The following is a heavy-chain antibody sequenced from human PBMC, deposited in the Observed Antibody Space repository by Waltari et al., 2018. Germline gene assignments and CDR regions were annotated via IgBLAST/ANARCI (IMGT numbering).Heavy chain of an antibody. J-gene: IGHJ6*02. CDR2: MSQSGGT. V-gene: IGHV4-38-2*02. CDR3: ARDEMATVTYGRNYYYYHGIDV. CDR1: GYSISSDFY. Sequence: QVQLQQSGPGLVKPSETLFLTCAVSGYSISSDFYCGWTHPQPGKGRDWIGCMSQSGGTYYNPSLESRVTILLDTSKNQFSLKVRSVTAADTAVYYCARDEMATVTYGRNYYYYHGIDVWGQGTTVTVSS. D-gene: IGHD3-16*01.